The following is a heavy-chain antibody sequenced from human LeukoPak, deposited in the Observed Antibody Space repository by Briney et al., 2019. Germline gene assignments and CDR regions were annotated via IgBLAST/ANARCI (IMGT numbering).Heavy chain of an antibody. CDR2: IWYDGSNK. Sequence: GRSLRLSCAASGFNFSSYGMHWVRQAPGKGLERVTVIWYDGSNKYYADSVKGRFTISRDNSKNTLYLQMNSLRAEDTAVYYCAREVADYGDHGGAFDIWGQGTMVTVSS. J-gene: IGHJ3*02. D-gene: IGHD4-17*01. CDR3: AREVADYGDHGGAFDI. CDR1: GFNFSSYG. V-gene: IGHV3-33*01.